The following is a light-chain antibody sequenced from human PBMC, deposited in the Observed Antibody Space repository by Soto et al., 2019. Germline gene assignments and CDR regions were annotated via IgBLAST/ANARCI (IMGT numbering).Light chain of an antibody. J-gene: IGLJ1*01. CDR2: DVS. CDR3: SSYTSSSTRV. CDR1: SSDVGG. V-gene: IGLV2-14*01. Sequence: QSALTQPASVSGSPGQSITISCTGTSSDVGGVSWYQQHPGKAPKLMIYDVSNRPSGVSNRFSGSKSDNTASLTISGLQAEDEADYYCSSYTSSSTRVFGTGTKLTVL.